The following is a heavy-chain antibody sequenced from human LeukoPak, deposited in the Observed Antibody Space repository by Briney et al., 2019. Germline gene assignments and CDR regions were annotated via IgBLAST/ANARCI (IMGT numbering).Heavy chain of an antibody. Sequence: GGSLRLSCAASGFTFSSYSMNWVRQAPGKGLEWVSSISSSSSYIYYADSVKGRFTISRDNNKDSLYLQMNSLRTEDTALYFCAKAKTRHLLGTTPFDYWGQGTLVTVSS. V-gene: IGHV3-21*04. CDR3: AKAKTRHLLGTTPFDY. CDR1: GFTFSSYS. D-gene: IGHD1-26*01. CDR2: ISSSSSYI. J-gene: IGHJ4*02.